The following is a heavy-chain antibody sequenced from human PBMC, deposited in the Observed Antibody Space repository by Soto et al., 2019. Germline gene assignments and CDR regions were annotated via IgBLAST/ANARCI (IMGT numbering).Heavy chain of an antibody. V-gene: IGHV4-59*08. CDR1: GGSISPYY. J-gene: IGHJ3*02. D-gene: IGHD4-17*01. Sequence: QVQLQESGPGLVKPSETLSLTCTVSGGSISPYYWNWIRQPPGKGLEWIGYIYYSGSTNYNPSLKSRLTISVDTSKNQFSLKLSSVTAADTAVYYCARHAYGGRDAYDIWGHGTMVTVSS. CDR2: IYYSGST. CDR3: ARHAYGGRDAYDI.